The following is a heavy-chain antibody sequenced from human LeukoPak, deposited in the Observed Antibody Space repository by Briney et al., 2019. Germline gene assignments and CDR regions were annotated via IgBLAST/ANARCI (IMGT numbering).Heavy chain of an antibody. V-gene: IGHV1-69*01. CDR2: IIPIFGTA. Sequence: GASVKVSCKASGGTFSSYAISWVRQAPGQGLEWMGGIIPIFGTANYAQKFQGRDTITADESTSTAYMELSSLRSEDTAVYYCARDVGVRSTAWFDPWGQETLVTVSS. CDR3: ARDVGVRSTAWFDP. J-gene: IGHJ5*02. CDR1: GGTFSSYA. D-gene: IGHD2-15*01.